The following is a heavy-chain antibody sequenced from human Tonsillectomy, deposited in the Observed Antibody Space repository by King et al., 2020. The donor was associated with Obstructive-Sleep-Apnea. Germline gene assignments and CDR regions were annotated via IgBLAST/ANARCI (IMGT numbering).Heavy chain of an antibody. CDR2: ISGSGGCS. J-gene: IGHJ4*02. V-gene: IGHV3-23*04. D-gene: IGHD3-22*01. CDR1: GFTFSSYA. CDR3: ASTGRVDTSAYYSRLDY. Sequence: VQLVESGGGLVQPGGSLRLSCAASGFTFSSYAMSWVRQAPGKGLGWLEWVSAISGSGGCSYYADSVKGRFTISRDNSKNTLYLQMNILRAEDTAVYYCASTGRVDTSAYYSRLDYWGQGTLVTVSS.